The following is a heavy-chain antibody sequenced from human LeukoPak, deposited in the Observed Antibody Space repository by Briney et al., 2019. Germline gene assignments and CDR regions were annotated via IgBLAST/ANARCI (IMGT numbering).Heavy chain of an antibody. V-gene: IGHV1-46*01. Sequence: ASVKVSCKACGYTFPSYYMHWVRQAPGQRLEWMGIINPSGGSTSYAQKFQGRVTMTRDTSTSTVYMELSSLRSEDTAVYYCASRLYGDYAEDYWGQGTLVTVSS. CDR3: ASRLYGDYAEDY. CDR1: GYTFPSYY. J-gene: IGHJ4*02. D-gene: IGHD4-17*01. CDR2: INPSGGST.